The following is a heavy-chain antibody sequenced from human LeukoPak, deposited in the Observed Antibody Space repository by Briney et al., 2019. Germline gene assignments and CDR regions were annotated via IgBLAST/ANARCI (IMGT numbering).Heavy chain of an antibody. CDR1: GFTFSSYG. CDR3: AKDRSGQYYDFWSGIFDY. Sequence: GGPLRLSCAASGFTFSSYGMHWVRQAPGKGLEWVAFIRYDGSNKYYADSVKGRFNISRDNSKNTLYLQMNSLRAEDTAVYYCAKDRSGQYYDFWSGIFDYWGQGTLVTVSS. D-gene: IGHD3-3*01. V-gene: IGHV3-30*02. J-gene: IGHJ4*02. CDR2: IRYDGSNK.